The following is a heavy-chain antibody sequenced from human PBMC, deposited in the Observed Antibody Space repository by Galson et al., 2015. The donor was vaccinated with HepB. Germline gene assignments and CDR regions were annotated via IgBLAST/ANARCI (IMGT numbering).Heavy chain of an antibody. J-gene: IGHJ6*02. CDR3: GRMRLPNYGVDV. CDR2: IHWDNER. Sequence: PALVKPTQTLTLTCTFSGFSLSTSGVGVGWIRQPPGKALEWLAVIHWDNERQYNTSLKARLTVSKDTSRNQVVLTMANVAPEDTGTYYCGRMRLPNYGVDVWGPGTTVIVSS. V-gene: IGHV2-70*01. CDR1: GFSLSTSGVG.